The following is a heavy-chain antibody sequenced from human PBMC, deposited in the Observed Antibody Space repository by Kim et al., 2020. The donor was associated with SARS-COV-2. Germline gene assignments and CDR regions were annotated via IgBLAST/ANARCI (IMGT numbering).Heavy chain of an antibody. D-gene: IGHD3-10*01. CDR3: ARGEKMLVRGVTFDY. Sequence: QKCQGRVTITADESTSTAYMELSSLRSEDTAVYYCARGEKMLVRGVTFDYWGQGTLVTVSS. J-gene: IGHJ4*02. V-gene: IGHV1-69*01.